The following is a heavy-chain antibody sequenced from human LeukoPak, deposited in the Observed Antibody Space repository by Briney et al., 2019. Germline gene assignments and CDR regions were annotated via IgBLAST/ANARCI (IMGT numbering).Heavy chain of an antibody. CDR2: INPNSGGT. J-gene: IGHJ4*02. CDR1: GYTFTGYY. Sequence: ASVKVSCKASGYTFTGYYMHWVRQAPGQGLEWMGWINPNSGGTNYAQKFQGRVTMTRDTSISTAYMELSRLRSDDTAAYYCARGTSVTAQFDYWGQGTLVTVSS. D-gene: IGHD2-21*02. V-gene: IGHV1-2*02. CDR3: ARGTSVTAQFDY.